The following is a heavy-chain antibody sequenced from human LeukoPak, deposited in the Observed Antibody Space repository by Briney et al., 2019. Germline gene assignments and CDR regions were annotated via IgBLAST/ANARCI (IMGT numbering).Heavy chain of an antibody. V-gene: IGHV5-10-1*01. CDR3: ARQGHNFFDY. CDR1: GYSFTSYW. CDR2: IDPSDSYT. Sequence: GESLKISCKGSGYSFTSYWISWVRQMPGKGLEWMGRIDPSDSYTNYSPSFQGHVTISADKSISTAYLQWSTLRASDTAMYYCARQGHNFFDYWGQRPLVTVSA. J-gene: IGHJ4*02.